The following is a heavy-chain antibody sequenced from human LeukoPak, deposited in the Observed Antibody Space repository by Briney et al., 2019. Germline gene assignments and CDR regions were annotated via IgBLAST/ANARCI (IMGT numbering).Heavy chain of an antibody. Sequence: ASVKVSCKVPGYTLTELSMHWVRQAPGKGLEWMGGFDPEDGETIYAQKFQSRVTMTEDTSTDTAYMELSSLRSEDTAVYYCATINWNDGPFDYWGQGTLVTVSS. D-gene: IGHD1-20*01. J-gene: IGHJ4*02. CDR2: FDPEDGET. CDR3: ATINWNDGPFDY. CDR1: GYTLTELS. V-gene: IGHV1-24*01.